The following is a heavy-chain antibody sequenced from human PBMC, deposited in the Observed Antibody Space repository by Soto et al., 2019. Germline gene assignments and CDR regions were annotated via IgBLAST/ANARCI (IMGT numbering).Heavy chain of an antibody. CDR2: ISGSGGST. CDR1: GFTFSSYA. CDR3: AKDRNKLWLHH. J-gene: IGHJ5*02. Sequence: GGSLRLSCAASGFTFSSYAMSWVRQAPGKGLEWVSAISGSGGSTYYADSVKGRFTISRDNSKNTLYLQMNSLRAEDTDVYYCAKDRNKLWLHHWGQGTLVTVSS. D-gene: IGHD1-26*01. V-gene: IGHV3-23*01.